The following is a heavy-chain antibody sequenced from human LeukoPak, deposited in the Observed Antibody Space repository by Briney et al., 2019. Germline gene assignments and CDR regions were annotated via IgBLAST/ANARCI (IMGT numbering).Heavy chain of an antibody. J-gene: IGHJ6*02. D-gene: IGHD3-3*01. CDR2: INPNSGGT. V-gene: IGHV1-2*02. CDR1: GYTFTGYY. Sequence: ASVKVSCKASGYTFTGYYMHWVRQAPGQGLEWMGWINPNSGGTNYAQKFQGRVTMTTDTSTSTAYMELRSLRSDDTAVYYCARPTRYDFWSGYSDGMDVWGQGTTVTVSS. CDR3: ARPTRYDFWSGYSDGMDV.